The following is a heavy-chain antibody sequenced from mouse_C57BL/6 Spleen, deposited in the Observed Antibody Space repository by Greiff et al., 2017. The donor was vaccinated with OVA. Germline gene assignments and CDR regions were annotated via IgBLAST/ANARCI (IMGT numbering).Heavy chain of an antibody. CDR2: IDPSDSYT. V-gene: IGHV1-50*01. CDR1: GYTFTSYW. D-gene: IGHD1-1*01. CDR3: ARRDYYGSSYDYYYAMDY. Sequence: VQLQQPGAELVKPGASVKLSCKASGYTFTSYWMQWVKQRPGQGLEWIGEIDPSDSYTNYNQKFKGKATLTVDTSSSTAYMQLSSLTSEDSAVYYCARRDYYGSSYDYYYAMDYWGQGTSVTVSS. J-gene: IGHJ4*01.